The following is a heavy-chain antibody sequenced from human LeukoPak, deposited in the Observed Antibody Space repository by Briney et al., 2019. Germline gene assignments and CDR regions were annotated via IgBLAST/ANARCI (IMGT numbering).Heavy chain of an antibody. CDR2: IYPGDSDT. CDR3: ARHSGDIFYYDSSGAFDI. D-gene: IGHD3-22*01. J-gene: IGHJ3*02. CDR1: GYSFTSYW. V-gene: IGHV5-51*01. Sequence: GESLKISCKGSGYSFTSYWIGWGRQMPGKGLEWVGIIYPGDSDTRYSSSFQGQVTISADKSISTAYLQWSRLKASDTAMYYCARHSGDIFYYDSSGAFDIWGQGTMVTVCS.